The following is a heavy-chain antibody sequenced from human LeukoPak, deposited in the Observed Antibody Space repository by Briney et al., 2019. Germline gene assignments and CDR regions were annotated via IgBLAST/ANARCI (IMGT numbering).Heavy chain of an antibody. CDR1: GGSISSSSYY. Sequence: SETLSLTCTVSGGSISSSSYYWGWIRQPPGKGLEWIGSIYYSGSTYYNPSLKSRVTISVDTPKNQFSLKLSSVTAADTAVYYCARDSVRYYYYYMDVWGKGTTVTVSS. J-gene: IGHJ6*03. CDR2: IYYSGST. CDR3: ARDSVRYYYYYMDV. V-gene: IGHV4-39*07.